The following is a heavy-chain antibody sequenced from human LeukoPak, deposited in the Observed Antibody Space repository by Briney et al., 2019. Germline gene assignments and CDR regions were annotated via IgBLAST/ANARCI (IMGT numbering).Heavy chain of an antibody. CDR2: INPSGGST. V-gene: IGHV1-46*01. D-gene: IGHD6-13*01. J-gene: IGHJ4*02. CDR3: AREAAGGTTSFVY. CDR1: GYTFTRYY. Sequence: ASVKVSCKASGYTFTRYYMHWVRHAPGQGLECMGIINPSGGSTSYAQKFQGRVTMTRDKSTSTVYMELSSLSSEDTRVHYCAREAAGGTTSFVYWGQGALVTVSS.